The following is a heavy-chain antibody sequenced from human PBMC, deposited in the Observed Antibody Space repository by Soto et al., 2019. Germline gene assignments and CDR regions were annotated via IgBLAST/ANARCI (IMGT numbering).Heavy chain of an antibody. Sequence: GGSLRLSCAASGFTFGSYCMTWVRQATGKGLEWVSAIGTAGDTYYPGSVKGRFTISRENAKNSLYLQMNSLRAEDTAVYYCARGSFVAGPFDIWGQGTMVTVSS. CDR1: GFTFGSYC. D-gene: IGHD6-19*01. J-gene: IGHJ3*02. CDR3: ARGSFVAGPFDI. CDR2: IGTAGDT. V-gene: IGHV3-13*01.